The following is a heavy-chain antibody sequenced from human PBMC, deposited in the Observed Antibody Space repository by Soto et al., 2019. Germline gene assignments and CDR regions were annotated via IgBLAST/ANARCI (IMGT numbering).Heavy chain of an antibody. V-gene: IGHV1-18*04. CDR3: AKVDSGSYPT. Sequence: QVQLVQSGAEVKKPGASVKVSCKASGYTCTSYGISWVRQAPGQGLEWMGWISAYNGNTNYAQKLQGRGTMTTDTTTSTAYMELRSLRSDDAGVYYCAKVDSGSYPTWGQGTLVTVSS. D-gene: IGHD1-26*01. CDR2: ISAYNGNT. CDR1: GYTCTSYG. J-gene: IGHJ5*02.